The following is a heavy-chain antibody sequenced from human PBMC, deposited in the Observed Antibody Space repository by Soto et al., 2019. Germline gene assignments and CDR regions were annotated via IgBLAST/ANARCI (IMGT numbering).Heavy chain of an antibody. D-gene: IGHD2-15*01. Sequence: QVQLVQSGAEVKKPGSSVKVSCKASGGTFSSYAISWVRQAPGQGLEWMGGIIPIFGRANYAQKFQGRVTITADESTSTAYMELSSLRSEDTAVYYCARSVPGYCSGGSCYWFDPWGQGTLVTVSS. CDR3: ARSVPGYCSGGSCYWFDP. CDR1: GGTFSSYA. CDR2: IIPIFGRA. V-gene: IGHV1-69*01. J-gene: IGHJ5*02.